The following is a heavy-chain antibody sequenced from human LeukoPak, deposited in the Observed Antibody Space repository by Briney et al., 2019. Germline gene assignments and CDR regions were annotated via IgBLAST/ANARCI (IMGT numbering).Heavy chain of an antibody. CDR2: IRYDGSNK. J-gene: IGHJ4*02. V-gene: IGHV3-30*02. CDR3: AKDRAMVRGVIITTDY. CDR1: GFTFSSYG. D-gene: IGHD3-10*01. Sequence: AGNLRLYSAASGFTFSSYGMHWVRQAPGKGLEWVAFIRYDGSNKYYADSVKGRFTISRDNSKNTLYLQMNSLRAADTAVYYCAKDRAMVRGVIITTDYWGQGTLVTVSS.